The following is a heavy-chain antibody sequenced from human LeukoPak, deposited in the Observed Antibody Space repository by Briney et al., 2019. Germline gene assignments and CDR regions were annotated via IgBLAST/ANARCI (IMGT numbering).Heavy chain of an antibody. D-gene: IGHD2-2*01. Sequence: PSETLSLTCTVSGGSISSSSYYWGWIRQPPGKGLEWIGSIYYSGSTYYNPSLKSRVTISVDTSKSQFSLKLSSVTAADTAVYYCARHVELPAATNLDYWGQGTLVTVSS. J-gene: IGHJ4*02. CDR1: GGSISSSSYY. CDR2: IYYSGST. CDR3: ARHVELPAATNLDY. V-gene: IGHV4-39*01.